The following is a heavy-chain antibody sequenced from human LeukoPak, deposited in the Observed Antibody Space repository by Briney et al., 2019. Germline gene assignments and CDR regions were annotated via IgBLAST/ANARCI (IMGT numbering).Heavy chain of an antibody. V-gene: IGHV4-39*01. CDR2: IYHRGST. CDR3: ARLEWEVLSFDY. Sequence: SETLSLTCTVSNGSISSSSYYWGWIRQPPGKGLEWIGNIYHRGSTYYNPSLKSRVTISVDTSKNQFSLKVSSVTAADTAVYYCARLEWEVLSFDYWGQGNLVTVSS. J-gene: IGHJ4*02. D-gene: IGHD1-26*01. CDR1: NGSISSSSYY.